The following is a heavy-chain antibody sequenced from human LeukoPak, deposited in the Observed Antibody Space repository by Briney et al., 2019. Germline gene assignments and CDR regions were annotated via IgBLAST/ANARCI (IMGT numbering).Heavy chain of an antibody. CDR1: GGSISSGGYS. Sequence: PSQTLSLTCAVSGGSISSGGYSWSWIRQPPGKGLEWIGYIYYSGSTYYNPSLKSRVTMSMDTSKNQFSVKMRAVTAADTAVYYCARSEINEYSRFWGQGILVTVSS. V-gene: IGHV4-30-4*07. J-gene: IGHJ4*02. CDR2: IYYSGST. CDR3: ARSEINEYSRF. D-gene: IGHD5-18*01.